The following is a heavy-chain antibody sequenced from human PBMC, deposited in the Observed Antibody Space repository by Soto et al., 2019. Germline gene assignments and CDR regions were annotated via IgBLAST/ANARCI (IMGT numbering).Heavy chain of an antibody. CDR3: ARTVSNYYYYGMDV. J-gene: IGHJ6*02. Sequence: QVQLVQSGAEVKKPGSSVKVSCKASGGTFSSYAISWVRQAPGQGREWMGGIITIFGTAHYAQKFQGRVKITADESTTTAYMELSSLRSQDTAVYYCARTVSNYYYYGMDVWGQGTTVTVSS. CDR2: IITIFGTA. D-gene: IGHD3-3*02. CDR1: GGTFSSYA. V-gene: IGHV1-69*12.